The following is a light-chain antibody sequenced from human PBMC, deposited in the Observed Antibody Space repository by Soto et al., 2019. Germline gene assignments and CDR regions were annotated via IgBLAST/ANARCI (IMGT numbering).Light chain of an antibody. CDR1: QSVSNY. CDR2: GAS. J-gene: IGKJ1*01. V-gene: IGKV3-20*01. Sequence: MVFKHSPAALSLSTGERVTLSCRASQSVSNYLGWYQQKPGQAPRLLIYGASNRATGIPDRFSGSGSGTDFTLTISRLEPEDFAVYYCQQYGSSGTFGQGTKVDIK. CDR3: QQYGSSGT.